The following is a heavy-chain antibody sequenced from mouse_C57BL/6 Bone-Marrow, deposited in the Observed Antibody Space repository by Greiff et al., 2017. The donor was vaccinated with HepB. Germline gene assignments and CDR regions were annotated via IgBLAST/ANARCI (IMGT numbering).Heavy chain of an antibody. CDR1: GYTFTTYP. CDR3: ARAIYDGYYGVAY. V-gene: IGHV1-47*01. Sequence: VKLVESGAELVKPGASVKMSCKASGYTFTTYPIEWMKQNHGKSLEWIGNFHPYNDDTKYNEKFKGKATLTVEKSSSTVYLELSRLTSDDSAVYYCARAIYDGYYGVAYWGQGTLVTVSA. CDR2: FHPYNDDT. J-gene: IGHJ3*01. D-gene: IGHD2-3*01.